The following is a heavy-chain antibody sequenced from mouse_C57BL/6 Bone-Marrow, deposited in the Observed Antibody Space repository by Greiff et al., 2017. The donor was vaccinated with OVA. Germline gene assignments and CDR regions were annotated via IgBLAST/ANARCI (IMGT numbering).Heavy chain of an antibody. J-gene: IGHJ3*01. Sequence: EVQGVESGAGLVKPGGSLKLSCAASGFTFSSYAMSWVRQTPEKRLEWVAYISSGGDYIYYADTVKGRFTISRDNARNTLYLQMSSLKSEDTAMYYCTRALLEFAYWGQGTLVTVSA. D-gene: IGHD1-1*01. CDR2: ISSGGDYI. V-gene: IGHV5-9-1*02. CDR3: TRALLEFAY. CDR1: GFTFSSYA.